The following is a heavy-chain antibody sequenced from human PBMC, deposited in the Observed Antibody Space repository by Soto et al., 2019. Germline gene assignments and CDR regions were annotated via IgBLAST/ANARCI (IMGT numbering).Heavy chain of an antibody. CDR3: ARGGYGLLPRDY. CDR1: GGSISNYY. CDR2: IYYSGST. Sequence: QVQLQESGPGLVKPSETLSLTCTVSGGSISNYYWSWIRQPPGKGLEWIGYIYYSGSTNYNPSLKRRVTLSVDTSKNQFSLKLSSVTAADTAVYYCARGGYGLLPRDYWGQGTLVTVSS. V-gene: IGHV4-59*01. D-gene: IGHD3-10*01. J-gene: IGHJ4*02.